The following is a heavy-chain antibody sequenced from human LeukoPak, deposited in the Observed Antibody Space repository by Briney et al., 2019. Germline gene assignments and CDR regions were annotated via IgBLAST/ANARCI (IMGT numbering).Heavy chain of an antibody. J-gene: IGHJ4*02. D-gene: IGHD6-19*01. CDR3: ARDGEVSYSSGWSYFDY. CDR1: GFTFITYS. V-gene: IGHV3-21*01. Sequence: PGGSLTLSCPASGFTFITYSMDWVRQAAGKGLEWVSSISSSSSYIYYADSVKGLFTISRDNAKHSLYLQMNSLRAEDTAVYYCARDGEVSYSSGWSYFDYWGQGTLVTVSS. CDR2: ISSSSSYI.